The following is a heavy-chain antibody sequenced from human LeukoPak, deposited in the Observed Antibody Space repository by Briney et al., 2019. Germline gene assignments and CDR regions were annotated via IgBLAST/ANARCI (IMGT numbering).Heavy chain of an antibody. J-gene: IGHJ3*01. CDR3: AKDSYVSGRPLHTFDV. D-gene: IGHD3-10*01. CDR1: GFTFSSYA. CDR2: ISGDGAST. V-gene: IGHV3-23*01. Sequence: GGSLRLSCAASGFTFSSYAMTWVRQAPGKGLEWVSGISGDGASTHYAESVKGQFTISRDNSQNTLFLLMNSLRVEDTAIYYCAKDSYVSGRPLHTFDVWGQGTMVTVSS.